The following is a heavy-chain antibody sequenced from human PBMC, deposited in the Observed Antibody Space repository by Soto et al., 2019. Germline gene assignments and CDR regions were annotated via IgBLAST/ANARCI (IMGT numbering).Heavy chain of an antibody. Sequence: QITLNESGPTVVRPTETLTLTCRFSGFSLTTSGVGVGWIRQSPGKAPEWLALIYWDDDKRYSASLKSRLTITKDTSKDHVVLTVSDLDPSDTATYYCAHRVLRTVFGLVTTTAIYFDFWGQGTPVAASS. CDR2: IYWDDDK. J-gene: IGHJ4*02. V-gene: IGHV2-5*02. D-gene: IGHD3-3*01. CDR3: AHRVLRTVFGLVTTTAIYFDF. CDR1: GFSLTTSGVG.